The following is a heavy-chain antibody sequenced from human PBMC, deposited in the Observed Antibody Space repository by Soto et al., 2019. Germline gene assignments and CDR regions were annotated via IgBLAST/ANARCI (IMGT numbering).Heavy chain of an antibody. CDR3: XRTSLVVAAATREDY. J-gene: IGHJ4*02. CDR1: GFTFSSYW. V-gene: IGHV3-74*01. Sequence: EVQLVESGGGLVQPGGSLRLSCAASGFTFSSYWMHWVRQAPGKGLVWVSRINSDGSSTSYADSVKGRFTISRDNAKNTLYLQXNSLRAEDTAVYYXXRTSLVVAAATREDYWGQGTLVTVSS. CDR2: INSDGSST. D-gene: IGHD2-15*01.